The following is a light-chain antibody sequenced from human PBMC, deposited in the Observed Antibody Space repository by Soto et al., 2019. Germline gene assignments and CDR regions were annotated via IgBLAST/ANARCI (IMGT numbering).Light chain of an antibody. V-gene: IGKV1-8*01. CDR2: AAS. CDR1: QGISSY. J-gene: IGKJ2*01. Sequence: IQMTQYPSSVAAAVGDRVTITCRASQGISSYLAWYQQKPGKAPKLLIYAASTLQSGVPSRFSGSGSGTDFTLTISCLQSEDFATYYCQQYYSYPQTFGQGTKLEIK. CDR3: QQYYSYPQT.